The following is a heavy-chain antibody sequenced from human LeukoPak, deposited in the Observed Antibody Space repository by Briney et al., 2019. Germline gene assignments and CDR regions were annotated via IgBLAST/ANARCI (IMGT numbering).Heavy chain of an antibody. Sequence: SETLSLTCTVSGYSLSSGYYWGWIRQPPGKGLEWIGSIYHSGTTYYNPSLKSRVTISVDTSKNQFSLKLSSVTAADTAVYYCARARRSVADSFDYWGQGTLVTVSS. J-gene: IGHJ4*02. CDR3: ARARRSVADSFDY. CDR2: IYHSGTT. D-gene: IGHD6-19*01. V-gene: IGHV4-38-2*02. CDR1: GYSLSSGYY.